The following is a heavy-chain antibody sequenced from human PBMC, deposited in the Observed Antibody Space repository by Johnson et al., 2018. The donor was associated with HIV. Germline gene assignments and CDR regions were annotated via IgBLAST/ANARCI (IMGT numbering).Heavy chain of an antibody. J-gene: IGHJ3*02. V-gene: IGHV3-15*01. Sequence: VQFVAPGGGLVKPGGSLRLSCAASGFTFSNVWMSWVRQAPGHGLEWVGLINRKIEGEATDYASPVEGRFTIPRDDSKNTLFLQMSSMKTDDTAVYYCTTAIVIDAFDIWGQGTMVTVSS. CDR1: GFTFSNVW. CDR2: INRKIEGEAT. CDR3: TTAIVIDAFDI. D-gene: IGHD3-16*02.